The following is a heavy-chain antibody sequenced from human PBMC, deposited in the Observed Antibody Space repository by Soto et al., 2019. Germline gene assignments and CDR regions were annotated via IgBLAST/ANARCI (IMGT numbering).Heavy chain of an antibody. CDR2: ISPINT. CDR1: GYSFASYG. Sequence: ASVKVSCKASGYSFASYGISWVRQAPGQGLEWMGWISPINTNYAQKFQDRVTMTTDPSSSTAYMEVRSLRSDDTAVYFCARDTALPESLRDDFFYFGMDVWGQGTTVTVSS. CDR3: ARDTALPESLRDDFFYFGMDV. D-gene: IGHD2-2*01. V-gene: IGHV1-18*04. J-gene: IGHJ6*02.